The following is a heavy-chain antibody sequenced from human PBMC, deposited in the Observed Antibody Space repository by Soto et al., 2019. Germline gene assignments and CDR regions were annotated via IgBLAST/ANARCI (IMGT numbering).Heavy chain of an antibody. D-gene: IGHD3-9*01. CDR2: INTDGSTT. CDR3: ARDVRSYDILTGYRIDYYYYYMDV. Sequence: PGGSLRLSCAASGFTFNSYWMHWVRQVPGKGLVWVSRINTDGSTTTYADSVKGRFTISRDNSKNTLFLQMNSLSAEDTAVYYCARDVRSYDILTGYRIDYYYYYMDVWGKGTTVTVSS. CDR1: GFTFNSYW. V-gene: IGHV3-74*01. J-gene: IGHJ6*03.